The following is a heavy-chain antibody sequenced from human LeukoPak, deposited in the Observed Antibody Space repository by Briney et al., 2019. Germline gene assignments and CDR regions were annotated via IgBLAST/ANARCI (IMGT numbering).Heavy chain of an antibody. V-gene: IGHV4-30-4*01. J-gene: IGHJ4*02. D-gene: IGHD3-10*01. CDR3: ARDRRGGDSMIRGLDY. CDR2: IYYSGST. CDR1: GGSISSADYY. Sequence: SETLSLTCTVSGGSISSADYYWSWIRQPPGKGLEWIVYIYYSGSTYYNPSRKSRLTISVNTSKNQFSLKLSSVTAADTAVYYCARDRRGGDSMIRGLDYWGQGTLVTVSS.